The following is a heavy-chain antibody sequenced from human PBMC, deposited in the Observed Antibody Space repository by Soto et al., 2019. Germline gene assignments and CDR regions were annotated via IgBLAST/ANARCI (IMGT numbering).Heavy chain of an antibody. CDR1: GYSFTDYH. CDR3: ARGDSTDCSNGVCSFFYNHDMDV. J-gene: IGHJ6*02. CDR2: INPKSGGT. V-gene: IGHV1-2*04. Sequence: ASVKVSCKAFGYSFTDYHIHWVRQAPGQGLEWLGRINPKSGGTSTAQKFQGWVTMTTDTSISTASMELTRLTSDDTAIYYCARGDSTDCSNGVCSFFYNHDMDVWGQGTTVTVSS. D-gene: IGHD2-8*01.